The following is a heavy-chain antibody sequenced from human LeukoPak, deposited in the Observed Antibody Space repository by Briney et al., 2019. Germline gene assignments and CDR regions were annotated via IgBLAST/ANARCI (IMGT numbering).Heavy chain of an antibody. CDR1: GFSVGNNY. Sequence: GGSLRLSCTASGFSVGNNYMSWVRQSPGRGLEWVSGIYAGGGTFYSDSVEVRFTVSSDDSTNTVHFQMTGLRAADTAVYYCATEGGGFSSAWYMWDNWGQGTLVTVSS. J-gene: IGHJ4*02. V-gene: IGHV3-66*01. CDR3: ATEGGGFSSAWYMWDN. D-gene: IGHD6-19*01. CDR2: IYAGGGT.